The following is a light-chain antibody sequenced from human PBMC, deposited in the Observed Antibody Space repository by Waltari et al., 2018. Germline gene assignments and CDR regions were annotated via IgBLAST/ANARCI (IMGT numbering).Light chain of an antibody. J-gene: IGLJ1*01. Sequence: QSALTQPASVSGSPGQSITISCTGTRSDVGSYNLVSWYQQHPGKAPKLMIYEVSKRPSGVSNRVSGSKSGNTASLTISGLQAEDEADYYCCSYAGSSTYVFGTGTKVTVL. CDR2: EVS. CDR1: RSDVGSYNL. V-gene: IGLV2-23*02. CDR3: CSYAGSSTYV.